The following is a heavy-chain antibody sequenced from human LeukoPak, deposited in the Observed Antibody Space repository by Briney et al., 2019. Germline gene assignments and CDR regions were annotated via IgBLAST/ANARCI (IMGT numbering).Heavy chain of an antibody. V-gene: IGHV4-59*01. Sequence: SETLSLTCTVSGGSISSYYWSWIRQPPGKGLEWIGYIYYSGSTNYNPSLKSRVTISVDTSKNQFSLKLSSVTAADTAVYYCARDWSTVTTFGSMFAGFDPWGQGTLVTVSS. CDR3: ARDWSTVTTFGSMFAGFDP. CDR2: IYYSGST. J-gene: IGHJ5*02. CDR1: GGSISSYY. D-gene: IGHD4-17*01.